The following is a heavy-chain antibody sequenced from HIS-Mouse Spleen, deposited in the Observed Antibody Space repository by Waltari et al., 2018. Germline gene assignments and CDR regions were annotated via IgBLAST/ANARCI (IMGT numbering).Heavy chain of an antibody. CDR1: GFPLSTSGMC. V-gene: IGHV2-70*15. CDR2: IDWDDDK. J-gene: IGHJ4*02. D-gene: IGHD6-19*01. CDR3: ARIAEGYTSGWYAFDY. Sequence: QVTLRESGPALVKPTQTLTLTCTFSGFPLSTSGMCVSWIRPPPGKALEWLARIDWDDDKYYSTSLKTRLTISRDTSKNQVVLTMTNMDPLDTATYYCARIAEGYTSGWYAFDYWGQGTLVTVSS.